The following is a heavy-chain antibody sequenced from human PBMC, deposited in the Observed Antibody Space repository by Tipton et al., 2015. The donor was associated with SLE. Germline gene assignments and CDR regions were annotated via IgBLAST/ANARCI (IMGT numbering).Heavy chain of an antibody. CDR3: ARPDGSTSRWGYWYFDL. D-gene: IGHD2-2*01. CDR1: GYSVTSYW. J-gene: IGHJ2*01. CDR2: IYPADSDT. V-gene: IGHV5-51*03. Sequence: QLVQSGAEVKKPGDSLKISCKGSGYSVTSYWIGWVRQMPGKGLEYMGSIYPADSDTRYSPSFEGQVTISVDKSIDTAYLQWSSLKASDTAMYYCARPDGSTSRWGYWYFDLWGRGTLVTVSS.